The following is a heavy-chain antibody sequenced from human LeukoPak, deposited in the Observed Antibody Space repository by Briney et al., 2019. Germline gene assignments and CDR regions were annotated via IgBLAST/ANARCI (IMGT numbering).Heavy chain of an antibody. CDR1: GDSISRGSFS. CDR2: IYPRGST. Sequence: SETLSLTCTVSGDSISRGSFSWTWIRQAPGKGLEWIGYIYPRGSTYYNPSLKSRVTLSIDKSRNQFSLNLTSVTAADTAVYYCARTFQAPSYGDSDSRTKYPYSMDVWGQGTMVAVSS. V-gene: IGHV4-30-2*01. CDR3: ARTFQAPSYGDSDSRTKYPYSMDV. D-gene: IGHD4-17*01. J-gene: IGHJ6*02.